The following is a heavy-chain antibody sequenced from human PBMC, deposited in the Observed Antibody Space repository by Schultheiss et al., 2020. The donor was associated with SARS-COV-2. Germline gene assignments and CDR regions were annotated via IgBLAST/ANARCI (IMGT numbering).Heavy chain of an antibody. Sequence: SETLSLTCSVSGDSVSDGGYYWNWLRQHPGKGLEWIGYIFYSGNTHYNPSLKSRVTISVDTSKNQFSLKLSSVTAADTAVYYCARGGPGRIWTRYYHYGMDVWGQGTTVTVSS. CDR1: GDSVSDGGYY. CDR3: ARGGPGRIWTRYYHYGMDV. D-gene: IGHD2-15*01. CDR2: IFYSGNT. J-gene: IGHJ6*02. V-gene: IGHV4-31*03.